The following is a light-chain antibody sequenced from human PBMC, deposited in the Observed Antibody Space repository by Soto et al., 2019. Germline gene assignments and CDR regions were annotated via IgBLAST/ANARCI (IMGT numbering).Light chain of an antibody. CDR3: QSYDSSLRAWV. CDR1: SSNIGAGYD. CDR2: GNT. Sequence: QSVLTQPPSVSGAPGQRVTISCTESSSNIGAGYDVHWYHHLPGTAPKLLIYGNTNRPSGISDRFSASKSGSSASLAITGLQAEDEADYYCQSYDSSLRAWVFGGGTKLTVL. J-gene: IGLJ3*02. V-gene: IGLV1-40*01.